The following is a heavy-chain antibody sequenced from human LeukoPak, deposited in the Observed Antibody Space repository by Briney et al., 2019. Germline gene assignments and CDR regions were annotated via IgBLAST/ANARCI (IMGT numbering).Heavy chain of an antibody. CDR3: ARDYYNSSGYYYGGF. CDR2: ISYDGSNK. V-gene: IGHV3-30-3*01. CDR1: GFTFSSYA. J-gene: IGHJ4*02. Sequence: PGGSLRLSCVASGFTFSSYAMHWVRQAPGKGLEWVAVISYDGSNKYYADSVKGRFTISRDNAKNSLYLQMNSLRDEDTAVYYCARDYYNSSGYYYGGFWGQGTLVSVSS. D-gene: IGHD3-22*01.